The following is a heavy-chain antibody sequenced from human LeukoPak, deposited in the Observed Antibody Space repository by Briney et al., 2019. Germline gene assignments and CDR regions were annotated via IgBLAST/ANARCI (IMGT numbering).Heavy chain of an antibody. D-gene: IGHD3-22*01. Sequence: GSSVKVSCKASGGTFSTYSINWVRQAPGQGLEWMGRIIPLLGIANYAQKLQGRVTITADRSTSTAYMELSSLRSEDTAVYYCARDTNTYYYDSSVDFLGYWGQGTLVTVSS. J-gene: IGHJ4*02. CDR3: ARDTNTYYYDSSVDFLGY. CDR2: IIPLLGIA. V-gene: IGHV1-69*04. CDR1: GGTFSTYS.